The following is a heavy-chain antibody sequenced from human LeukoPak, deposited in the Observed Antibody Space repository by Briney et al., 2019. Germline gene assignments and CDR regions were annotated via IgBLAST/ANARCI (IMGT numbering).Heavy chain of an antibody. J-gene: IGHJ4*02. D-gene: IGHD3-22*01. CDR1: GGTFSSYA. CDR2: IIPIFGTA. V-gene: IGHV1-69*05. Sequence: SVKVSCKASGGTFSSYAISWVRQAPGQGLEWMGGIIPIFGTANYAQKFQGRVTITTDESTSTAYMELSSLRSEDTAVYYCARDGYDSSGYCPRFDYWGQGTLVTVSS. CDR3: ARDGYDSSGYCPRFDY.